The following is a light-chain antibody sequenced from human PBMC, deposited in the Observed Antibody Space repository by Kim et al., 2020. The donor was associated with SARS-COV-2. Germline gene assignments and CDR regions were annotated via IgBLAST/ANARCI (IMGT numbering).Light chain of an antibody. J-gene: IGKJ4*01. CDR2: DAS. CDR1: QGISTW. Sequence: QGEAATPSCRASQGISTWLAWYQQKTGQAPRLLICDASTRATGIPARFSGSGSGTDFTLTISSLEPEDFAVYYCLQRRDWPLTFGGGTKVDIK. CDR3: LQRRDWPLT. V-gene: IGKV3-11*01.